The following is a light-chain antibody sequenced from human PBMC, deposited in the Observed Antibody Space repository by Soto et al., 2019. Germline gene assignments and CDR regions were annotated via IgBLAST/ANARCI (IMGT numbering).Light chain of an antibody. CDR2: DAS. CDR3: QQYGSSPRT. CDR1: QSVSSS. Sequence: EIVLTQSPATLSLSPGERATLSCRASQSVSSSLPWFQHKPGQAPRLLIYDASSRATGVPARFSGSGSGTDFTLTISRLEPEDFAVYYCQQYGSSPRTFGQGTKVESK. V-gene: IGKV3-20*01. J-gene: IGKJ1*01.